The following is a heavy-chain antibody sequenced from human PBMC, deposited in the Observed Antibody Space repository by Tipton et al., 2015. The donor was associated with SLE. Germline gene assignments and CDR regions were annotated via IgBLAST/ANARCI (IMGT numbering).Heavy chain of an antibody. V-gene: IGHV3-49*04. Sequence: SLRLSCTGSGLTFGDYAMTWVRQAPGKGLEWVGFIRSEAHGGTTEYDASVKGRFSISRDDSKSTVYLQMNSLQTEDTALYYCTRGDVASSPSYSMDVWGQGATVTVSS. CDR3: TRGDVASSPSYSMDV. CDR2: IRSEAHGGTT. CDR1: GLTFGDYA. J-gene: IGHJ6*02.